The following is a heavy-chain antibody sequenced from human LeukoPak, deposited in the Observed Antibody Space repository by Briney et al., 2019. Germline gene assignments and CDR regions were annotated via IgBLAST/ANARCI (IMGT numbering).Heavy chain of an antibody. V-gene: IGHV1-2*06. CDR1: GYTFTVYY. D-gene: IGHD7-27*01. J-gene: IGHJ5*02. CDR2: INPNSGGT. CDR3: ARHPPPPGENWFDP. Sequence: ASVKVSCKASGYTFTVYYMHWVRQAPGQGLEWMGRINPNSGGTNYAQKFQGRVTMTRDTSISTAYMELSRLRSDDTAVYYCARHPPPPGENWFDPWGQGTLVTVSS.